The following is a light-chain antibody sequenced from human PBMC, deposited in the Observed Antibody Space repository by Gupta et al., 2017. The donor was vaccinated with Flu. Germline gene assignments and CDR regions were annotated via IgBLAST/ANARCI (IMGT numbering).Light chain of an antibody. CDR3: NSRDSTDNHQAV. CDR2: AKN. J-gene: IGLJ2*01. Sequence: GDSLGNSYASWYQQKPGQAPVLVSYAKNIRPSGIPDRFSGSSSGNTASLTITGAQAEDEADYYCNSRDSTDNHQAVFGGGTKLTVL. CDR1: SLGNSY. V-gene: IGLV3-19*01.